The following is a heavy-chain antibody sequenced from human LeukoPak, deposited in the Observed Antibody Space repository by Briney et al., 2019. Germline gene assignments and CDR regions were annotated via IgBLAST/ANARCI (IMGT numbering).Heavy chain of an antibody. CDR1: GFIFSTYG. CDR3: AKRISGAYYSLLDY. D-gene: IGHD1-26*01. Sequence: GGSLRLSCSASGFIFSTYGMHWVRQAPGKGLEWVAFIRNDKSSEHYADSVKGRFTISRDNSKNTLYLRMNSLRPEDTAVYYCAKRISGAYYSLLDYWGQGTLVIVSS. V-gene: IGHV3-30*02. CDR2: IRNDKSSE. J-gene: IGHJ4*02.